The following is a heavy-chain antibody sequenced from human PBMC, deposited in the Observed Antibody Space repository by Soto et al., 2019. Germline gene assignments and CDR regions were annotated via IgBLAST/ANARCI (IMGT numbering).Heavy chain of an antibody. Sequence: QVQLVHSEAEVKKLGASVKVSCKASGYTFTNYGTSWGGQAPGQGLEYMGWISGDNGDTHYAQKVQGRVTMTTDTSTNTAYMELRSLRPDDTAVYYCVRGPSLGYFQYWGQGTLVTVSS. J-gene: IGHJ1*01. CDR3: VRGPSLGYFQY. CDR1: GYTFTNYG. D-gene: IGHD6-6*01. V-gene: IGHV1-18*01. CDR2: ISGDNGDT.